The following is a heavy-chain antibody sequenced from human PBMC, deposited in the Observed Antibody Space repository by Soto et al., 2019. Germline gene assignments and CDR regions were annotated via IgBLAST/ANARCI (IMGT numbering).Heavy chain of an antibody. J-gene: IGHJ4*02. CDR3: ARPRYCSGGSCSGYFDY. Sequence: ASVKVSCKASGGTFSSYAISWVRQAPGQGLEWMGGIIPIFGTANYAQKFQGRVTITADESTSTAYMELSSLRSEDTAVYYCARPRYCSGGSCSGYFDYWGQGTLVTVSS. CDR2: IIPIFGTA. CDR1: GGTFSSYA. D-gene: IGHD2-15*01. V-gene: IGHV1-69*13.